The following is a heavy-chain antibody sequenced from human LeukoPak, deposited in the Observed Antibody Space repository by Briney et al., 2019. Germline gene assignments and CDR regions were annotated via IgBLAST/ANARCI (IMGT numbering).Heavy chain of an antibody. J-gene: IGHJ4*02. CDR3: ASGPDGDY. Sequence: GGSLRLSCAASGFTFSSYAMSWVRQAPGKGLECVSLISGSGGSTFYADSVKGRFTISRDNAKNSLYLQMNSLRAEDTAVYYCASGPDGDYWGQGTLVTVSS. CDR1: GFTFSSYA. CDR2: ISGSGGST. V-gene: IGHV3-23*01.